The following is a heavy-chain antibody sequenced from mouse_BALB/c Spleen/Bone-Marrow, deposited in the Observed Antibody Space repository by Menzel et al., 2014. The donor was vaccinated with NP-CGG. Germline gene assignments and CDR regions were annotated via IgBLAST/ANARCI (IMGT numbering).Heavy chain of an antibody. V-gene: IGHV14-3*02. Sequence: EVQLQQSGAEFVKPGASVKLSCTASGFNIKDTYMHWVKQRPEQGLEWIGRIDPANGNTKYDPKFQGKATITADTSSNTAYLQLSSLTSEDTAVYYCARWGKLGRGYFDVWGAGTAVTVSS. CDR2: IDPANGNT. D-gene: IGHD4-1*01. CDR1: GFNIKDTY. CDR3: ARWGKLGRGYFDV. J-gene: IGHJ1*01.